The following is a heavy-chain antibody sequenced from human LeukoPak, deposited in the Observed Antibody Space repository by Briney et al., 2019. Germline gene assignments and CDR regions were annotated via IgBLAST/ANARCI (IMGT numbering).Heavy chain of an antibody. Sequence: GGSLRLSCAASGFAFTRSAMGWVRQAPGKGLEWVSCITNSGGGTYYADSVKGRFTISRDNSKNTLYLQMNSLRAEDTAVYYCAKDLWTDSSGWNYFDYWGQGTLVTVSS. D-gene: IGHD6-19*01. CDR2: ITNSGGGT. CDR1: GFAFTRSA. CDR3: AKDLWTDSSGWNYFDY. V-gene: IGHV3-23*01. J-gene: IGHJ4*02.